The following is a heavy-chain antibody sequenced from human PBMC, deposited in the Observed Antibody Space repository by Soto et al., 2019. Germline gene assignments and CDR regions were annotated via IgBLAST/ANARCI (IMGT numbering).Heavy chain of an antibody. Sequence: PGESIRISCKGSGYSFTSYWISWSRQMPRRGREWTWRIDPSDSYTNYSPSFQGHVTISADKSISTAYLQWSSLKASDTAMYYCARQYSSIAARRRYYYYGMDVWGQGTTVTVSS. D-gene: IGHD6-6*01. CDR3: ARQYSSIAARRRYYYYGMDV. CDR2: IDPSDSYT. CDR1: GYSFTSYW. J-gene: IGHJ6*02. V-gene: IGHV5-10-1*01.